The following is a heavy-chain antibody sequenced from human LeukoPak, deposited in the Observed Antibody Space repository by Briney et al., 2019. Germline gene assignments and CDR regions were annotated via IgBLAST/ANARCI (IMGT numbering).Heavy chain of an antibody. CDR1: GFTFDDYA. CDR2: ISWNSGSI. CDR3: AKDLLEMATISRGSFDY. J-gene: IGHJ4*02. D-gene: IGHD5-24*01. V-gene: IGHV3-9*01. Sequence: GRSLRLSCAASGFTFDDYAMHWVRQASAKGLEWVSGISWNSGSIGYADSVKGRFTISRDNAKNSLYLQMNSLRAEDTALYYCAKDLLEMATISRGSFDYWGQGTLVTVSS.